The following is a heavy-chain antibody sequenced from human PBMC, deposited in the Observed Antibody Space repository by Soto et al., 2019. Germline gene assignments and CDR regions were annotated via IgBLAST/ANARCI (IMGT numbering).Heavy chain of an antibody. V-gene: IGHV3-23*01. J-gene: IGHJ3*01. CDR2: ISGSGGST. D-gene: IGHD3-16*01. CDR3: AKVRIMITFAN. CDR1: GFTFSSYA. Sequence: GGSLRLSCAASGFTFSSYAMSWVRQAPGKGLEWVSAISGSGGSTYYADSVKGRFTISRDNSKNTLYLQMNSLRAEDTAVYYFAKVRIMITFANWGQGTMVTVSS.